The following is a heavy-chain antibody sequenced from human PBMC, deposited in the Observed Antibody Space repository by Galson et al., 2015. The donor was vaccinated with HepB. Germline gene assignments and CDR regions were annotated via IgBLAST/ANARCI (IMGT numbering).Heavy chain of an antibody. CDR1: GYTFTGFY. CDR2: INPDTGGT. V-gene: IGHV1-2*02. J-gene: IGHJ4*02. Sequence: SVKVSCKASGYTFTGFYMHWVRQAPGQGLEWMGWINPDTGGTKFARKFQGRVTMTRDTSISTAYMELSRLRSDDTAFHYCARDSNGYFDYWGQGTLVTVSS. D-gene: IGHD3-22*01. CDR3: ARDSNGYFDY.